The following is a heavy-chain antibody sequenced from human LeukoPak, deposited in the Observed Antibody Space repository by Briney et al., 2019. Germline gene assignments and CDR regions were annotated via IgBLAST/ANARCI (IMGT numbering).Heavy chain of an antibody. D-gene: IGHD3-22*01. CDR2: INHSGST. Sequence: PSETLSLTCAVYGGSFSGCYWSWIRQPPGKGLEWIGEINHSGSTNHNPSLKSRVTISVDTSKNQFSLKLSSVTAADTAVYYCARGYYYDSSGYYYYLYYFDYWGQGTLVTVSS. CDR3: ARGYYYDSSGYYYYLYYFDY. J-gene: IGHJ4*02. CDR1: GGSFSGCY. V-gene: IGHV4-34*01.